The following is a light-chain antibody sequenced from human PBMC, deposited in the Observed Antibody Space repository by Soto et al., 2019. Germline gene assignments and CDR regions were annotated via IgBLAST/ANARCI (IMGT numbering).Light chain of an antibody. CDR1: QSISSW. CDR3: QQYNSYPLT. V-gene: IGKV1-5*03. Sequence: DIQMTQSPSTLSASVGDRVTITCRASQSISSWLAWYQQKPGKAPKLLIYKASSLESGVPSRFSGSGSATEFSLTISSLQPDDFAAYYCQQYNSYPLTFGGGTKVESK. J-gene: IGKJ4*01. CDR2: KAS.